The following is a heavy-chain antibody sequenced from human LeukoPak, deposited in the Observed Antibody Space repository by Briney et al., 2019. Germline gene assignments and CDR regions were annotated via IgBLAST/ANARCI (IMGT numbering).Heavy chain of an antibody. CDR3: ARVPRYYYDPYYFDY. D-gene: IGHD3-22*01. CDR1: GGTFSSYA. CDR2: IIPILGIA. V-gene: IGHV1-69*04. J-gene: IGHJ4*02. Sequence: ALVKVSCKASGGTFSSYAISWVRQAPGQGLEWMGRIIPILGIANYAQKFQGRVMITADKSTSTAYMELSSLRSEDTAVYYCARVPRYYYDPYYFDYWGQGTLVTVSS.